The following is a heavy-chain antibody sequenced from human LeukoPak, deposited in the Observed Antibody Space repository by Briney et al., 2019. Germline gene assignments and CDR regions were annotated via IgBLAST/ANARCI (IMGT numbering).Heavy chain of an antibody. CDR2: IDYTGST. Sequence: PSETLSLTCTVSGGSINNYYWSWIRQPPGKGLDWIAYIDYTGSTDHNPSLKSRVTISVDTSKNQFSLKLSSVTAADTAVYYCARKLRSSFDYWGQGTLVTVSS. J-gene: IGHJ4*02. V-gene: IGHV4-59*12. D-gene: IGHD4-17*01. CDR3: ARKLRSSFDY. CDR1: GGSINNYY.